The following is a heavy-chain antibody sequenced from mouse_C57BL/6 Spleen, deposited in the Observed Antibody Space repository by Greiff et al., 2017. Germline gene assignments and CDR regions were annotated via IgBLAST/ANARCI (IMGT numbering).Heavy chain of an antibody. CDR3: ARVGSSGLNYFDY. Sequence: EVNVVESGGGLVKPGGSLKLSCAASGFTFSGYAMSWVRQTPEKRLEWVATISDGGSYTYYPDNVKGRFTISRDNAKNNLYLQMSHLKSEDTAMYYCARVGSSGLNYFDYWGQGTTLTVSS. CDR2: ISDGGSYT. D-gene: IGHD3-2*02. CDR1: GFTFSGYA. V-gene: IGHV5-4*03. J-gene: IGHJ2*01.